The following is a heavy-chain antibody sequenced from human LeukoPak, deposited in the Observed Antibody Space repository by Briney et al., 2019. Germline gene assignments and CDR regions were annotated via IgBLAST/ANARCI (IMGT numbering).Heavy chain of an antibody. CDR1: GFTFSRYS. J-gene: IGHJ4*02. CDR3: ARDGEANGPDFDS. Sequence: PGGSLRLSCAASGFTFSRYSMNWVRQAPGKGLEWISYINSGSSTIYYADSVKGRFAISRDNVKNSLYLEMNSLRAEDTAVYCCARDGEANGPDFDSWGQGTLVTVSS. CDR2: INSGSSTI. V-gene: IGHV3-48*01. D-gene: IGHD3-10*01.